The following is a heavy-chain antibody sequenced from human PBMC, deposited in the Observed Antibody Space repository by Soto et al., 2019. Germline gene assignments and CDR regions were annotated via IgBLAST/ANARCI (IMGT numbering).Heavy chain of an antibody. CDR3: AKDIGFEQQLVPDWFDP. V-gene: IGHV3-9*01. CDR2: ISWNSGSI. D-gene: IGHD6-13*01. CDR1: GFTFDDYA. Sequence: EVQLVESGGGLVQPGRSLRLSCAASGFTFDDYAMHWVRQAPGKGLEWVSGISWNSGSIGYADSVKGRFTISRDNAENSLYLQMNSLRAEDTALYYCAKDIGFEQQLVPDWFDPWGQGTLVTVSS. J-gene: IGHJ5*02.